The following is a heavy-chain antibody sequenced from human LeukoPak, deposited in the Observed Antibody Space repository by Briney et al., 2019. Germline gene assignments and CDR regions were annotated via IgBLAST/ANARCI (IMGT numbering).Heavy chain of an antibody. CDR2: IIPIFGTA. Sequence: GSSVKVSCKASGGTFSSYAISWVLQAPGQGLEWMGGIIPIFGTANYAQKFQGRVTITTDESTSTAYMELSSLRSEDTAVYYCARIENYDGSTKPFDYWGQGTLVTVSS. CDR3: ARIENYDGSTKPFDY. D-gene: IGHD3-22*01. J-gene: IGHJ4*02. V-gene: IGHV1-69*05. CDR1: GGTFSSYA.